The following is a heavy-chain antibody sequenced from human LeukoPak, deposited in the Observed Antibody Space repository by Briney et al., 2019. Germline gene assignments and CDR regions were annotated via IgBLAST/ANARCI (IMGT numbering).Heavy chain of an antibody. CDR3: ARAAQWALLAGQHYYFDS. V-gene: IGHV3-48*03. J-gene: IGHJ4*02. CDR2: ISSSGTTI. Sequence: GGTLRLSCAASGFIFSSYEMNWVRQAPGKGLEWVSYISSSGTTIYYADSVRGRFTISRDTAKNSLYLQMNSLRAEDTAVYYCARAAQWALLAGQHYYFDSWGQGALVTVSS. D-gene: IGHD1-26*01. CDR1: GFIFSSYE.